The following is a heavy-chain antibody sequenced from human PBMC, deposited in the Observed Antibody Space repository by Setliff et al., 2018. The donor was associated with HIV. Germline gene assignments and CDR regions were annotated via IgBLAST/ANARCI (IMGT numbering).Heavy chain of an antibody. CDR2: INHSGST. J-gene: IGHJ4*02. CDR1: GGSFSGYY. D-gene: IGHD3-16*01. V-gene: IGHV4-34*01. CDR3: ARRDLINAPY. Sequence: SETLSLTCAVYGGSFSGYYWSWIRQPPGKGLEWIGEINHSGSTNYNPSLKSRVTISVDTSKNQFSLKLSSVTAADTAVYYCARRDLINAPYWGQGTLVTVSS.